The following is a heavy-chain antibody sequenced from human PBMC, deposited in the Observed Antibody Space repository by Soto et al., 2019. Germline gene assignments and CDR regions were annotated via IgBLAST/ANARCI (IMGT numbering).Heavy chain of an antibody. Sequence: EVELVESGGNLVQPGGSLRLSCAASGFTFSSNSMNWVRQAPGKGLEWVSYISGSSSTTYYAYSVKGRFTISKDNAKNSLYLQMNSLRDEDTAVYYCTRNGYVAVDYWGQGTLVTVSS. CDR3: TRNGYVAVDY. D-gene: IGHD5-18*01. CDR2: ISGSSSTT. CDR1: GFTFSSNS. V-gene: IGHV3-48*02. J-gene: IGHJ4*02.